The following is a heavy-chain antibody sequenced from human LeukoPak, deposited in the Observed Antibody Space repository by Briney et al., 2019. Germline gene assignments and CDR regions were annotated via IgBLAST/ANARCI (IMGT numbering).Heavy chain of an antibody. CDR2: IWYDGSNK. V-gene: IGHV3-33*06. D-gene: IGHD1-26*01. Sequence: GGSLRLSXAASGFTFSTYGMHWVSQAPGKGLEWVAVIWYDGSNKYHADSVKGRFAISRDNSKNTLYLQMNSLRAEDTAVYYCAKGDSGSYGALDIWGQGTMVTVSS. J-gene: IGHJ3*02. CDR1: GFTFSTYG. CDR3: AKGDSGSYGALDI.